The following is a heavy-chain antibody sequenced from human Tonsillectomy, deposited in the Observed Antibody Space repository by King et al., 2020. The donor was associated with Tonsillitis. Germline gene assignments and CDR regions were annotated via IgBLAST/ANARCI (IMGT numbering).Heavy chain of an antibody. CDR3: ARQGGRGYDISTGYPIEY. D-gene: IGHD3-9*01. CDR1: GDSMITTDYY. CDR2: VFYTGDA. J-gene: IGHJ4*02. Sequence: QLQESGPGLVKPSETLSLTCTVSGDSMITTDYYWGWMRQPPGKGLEWIGTVFYTGDAYYNPSLKSRVSISVDTSKSQFSLKLTSLTAADTAVYYCARQGGRGYDISTGYPIEYWGQGTLVTVSS. V-gene: IGHV4-39*07.